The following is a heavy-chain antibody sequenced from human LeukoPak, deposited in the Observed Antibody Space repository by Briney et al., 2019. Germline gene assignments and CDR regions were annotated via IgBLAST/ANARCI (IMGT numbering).Heavy chain of an antibody. Sequence: GRSLRLSCAASGFTFSNYGMHWVRQAPGKGLEWVALIWYDGSNKYYADSVKGRFTISRDNVENSLYLQMNSLRDEDTTVYYCASPKAAGTNYFDYWGQGTLVTVSS. J-gene: IGHJ4*02. CDR3: ASPKAAGTNYFDY. CDR2: IWYDGSNK. CDR1: GFTFSNYG. D-gene: IGHD6-13*01. V-gene: IGHV3-33*01.